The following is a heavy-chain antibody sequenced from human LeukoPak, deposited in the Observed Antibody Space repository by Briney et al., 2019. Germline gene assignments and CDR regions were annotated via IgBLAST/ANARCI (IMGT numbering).Heavy chain of an antibody. Sequence: SETLSLTCTVSGGSISSYYWSWIRQPAGKGLEWIGRIYTSGSTNYNPSLKSRVTISVDTSKNQFSLKLSSVTAADTAVYYCARAYYYDSSGYWPDAFDIWGQGTMVTVSS. J-gene: IGHJ3*02. D-gene: IGHD3-22*01. CDR3: ARAYYYDSSGYWPDAFDI. CDR1: GGSISSYY. V-gene: IGHV4-4*07. CDR2: IYTSGST.